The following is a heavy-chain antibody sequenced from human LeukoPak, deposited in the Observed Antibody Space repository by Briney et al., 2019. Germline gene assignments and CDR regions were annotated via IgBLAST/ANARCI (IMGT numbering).Heavy chain of an antibody. CDR1: GFTFSSYA. V-gene: IGHV3-30*04. D-gene: IGHD3-9*01. CDR2: ISYDGSNK. CDR3: ARDPNYDILTGPDY. J-gene: IGHJ4*02. Sequence: PGGSLRLSCAASGFTFSSYAMSWVRQAPGKGLEWVAVISYDGSNKYYADSVKGRFTISRDNSKNTLYLQMNSLRAEDTAVYYCARDPNYDILTGPDYWGQGTLVTVSS.